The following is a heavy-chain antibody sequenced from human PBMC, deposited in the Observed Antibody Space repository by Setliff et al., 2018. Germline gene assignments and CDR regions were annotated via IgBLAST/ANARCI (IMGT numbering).Heavy chain of an antibody. CDR3: ARGDSSYYFDY. CDR2: INAGNGNT. D-gene: IGHD6-6*01. Sequence: ASVKVSCKASGYTFTSYGISWVRQAPGQRLEWMGWINAGNGNTKYSQKFQGRVTITRDTSASTAYMELSSLRSEDTAVYYCARGDSSYYFDYWGQGTLVTVSS. CDR1: GYTFTSYG. V-gene: IGHV1-3*01. J-gene: IGHJ4*02.